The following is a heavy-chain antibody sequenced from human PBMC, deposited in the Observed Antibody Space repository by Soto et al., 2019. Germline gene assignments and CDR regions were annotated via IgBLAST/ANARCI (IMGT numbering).Heavy chain of an antibody. J-gene: IGHJ4*02. V-gene: IGHV3-23*01. CDR3: AKDFTPDGYWDFDY. CDR1: GFTFSTYT. D-gene: IGHD4-17*01. CDR2: VLQTGSST. Sequence: LRLSCAASGFTFSTYTMSWVRQPPGKGLEWVSAVLQTGSSTFYADSVKGRFTISRDNSKNTLYLQMNNLRAEDTAIYYCAKDFTPDGYWDFDYWGQGTLVTVSS.